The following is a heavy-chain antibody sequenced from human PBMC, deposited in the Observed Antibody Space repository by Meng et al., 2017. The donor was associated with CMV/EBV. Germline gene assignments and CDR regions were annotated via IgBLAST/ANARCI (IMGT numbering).Heavy chain of an antibody. D-gene: IGHD6-13*01. CDR2: IYYSGST. Sequence: LPQTAVGPGLVKPSETPSLTCTVSGGSISSSSYYWGWIRQPPGKGLEWIGSIYYSGSTYYNPSLKSRVTISVDTSKNQFSLKLSSVTAADTAVYYCARGGIAAAGLHWGQGTLVTVSS. J-gene: IGHJ4*02. CDR3: ARGGIAAAGLH. CDR1: GGSISSSSYY. V-gene: IGHV4-39*07.